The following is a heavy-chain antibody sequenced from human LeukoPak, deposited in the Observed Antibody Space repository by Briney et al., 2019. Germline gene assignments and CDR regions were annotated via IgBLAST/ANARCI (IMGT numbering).Heavy chain of an antibody. D-gene: IGHD5-12*01. CDR1: GGSISSSNW. Sequence: SETLSLTCAVSGGSISSSNWWSWVRQPPGKGLEWIGEIYHSGSTNYNPSLKSRVTISVDKSKNQFSLKLSSVTAADTAVYYCARGGSDSGYDRKNWFDPWGQGTLVTVSS. V-gene: IGHV4-4*02. CDR2: IYHSGST. CDR3: ARGGSDSGYDRKNWFDP. J-gene: IGHJ5*02.